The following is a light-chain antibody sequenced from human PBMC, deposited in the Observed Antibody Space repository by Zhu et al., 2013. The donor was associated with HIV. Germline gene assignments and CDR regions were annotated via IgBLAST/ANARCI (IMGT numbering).Light chain of an antibody. CDR2: DAS. CDR1: QSVDNY. Sequence: EIVLTQSPATLSLSPGERATLSCRASQSVDNYLAWYQQNLGQAPRLLIYDASNRAAGIPARFSGSGSGTDFTLTISSLEPEDFGVYYCQQRTNWPPWTFGQGPTWRSN. V-gene: IGKV3-11*01. CDR3: QQRTNWPPWT. J-gene: IGKJ1*01.